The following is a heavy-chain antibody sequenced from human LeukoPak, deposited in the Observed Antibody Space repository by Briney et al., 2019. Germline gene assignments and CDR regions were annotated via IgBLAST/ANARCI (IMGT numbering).Heavy chain of an antibody. J-gene: IGHJ4*02. CDR3: ATEVDTLVFRY. Sequence: LPGGSLRLSCAASGFTFSGYGMHWVRQAPGKGLEWVAVISYDGSNKYYADSVKGRFTIPRDNSKNTLYLQMNSLRAEDTAVYYCATEVDTLVFRYWGQGTLVTVSS. CDR1: GFTFSGYG. CDR2: ISYDGSNK. V-gene: IGHV3-30*03. D-gene: IGHD5-18*01.